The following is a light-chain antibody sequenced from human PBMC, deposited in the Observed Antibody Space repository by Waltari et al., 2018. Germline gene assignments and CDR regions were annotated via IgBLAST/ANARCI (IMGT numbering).Light chain of an antibody. Sequence: HSVLTQPPSVSGAPGPRVAISCTGSNSNLGAGYAVHWYQQRPGTAPKVLIYGNSDRPSGVPDRFSGSKSGTSASLVITGLQAEDEADYYCQSYDTSPSGYVLGTGTKVTVL. J-gene: IGLJ1*01. V-gene: IGLV1-40*01. CDR2: GNS. CDR3: QSYDTSPSGYV. CDR1: NSNLGAGYA.